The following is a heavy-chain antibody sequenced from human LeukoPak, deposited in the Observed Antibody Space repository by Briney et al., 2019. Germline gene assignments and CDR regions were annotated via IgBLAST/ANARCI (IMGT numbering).Heavy chain of an antibody. D-gene: IGHD2-21*02. V-gene: IGHV4-59*01. CDR3: ARDCGGDCSPL. CDR1: GGSISSYY. Sequence: SETLSLTCTVSGGSISSYYWSWIRQPPGKGLEWIGYIYYSGSTNYNPSLKSRATISVDTSKNQFSLKLSSVTAADTAVYYCARDCGGDCSPLWGQGTLVTVSS. CDR2: IYYSGST. J-gene: IGHJ4*02.